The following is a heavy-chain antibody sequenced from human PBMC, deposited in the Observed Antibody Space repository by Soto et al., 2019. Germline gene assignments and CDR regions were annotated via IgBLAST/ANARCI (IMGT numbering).Heavy chain of an antibody. D-gene: IGHD2-2*01. CDR1: GFTFDDHG. CDR2: ITWNGATT. J-gene: IGHJ3*01. Sequence: EVQLVESGGGVVRPGGSLRLSCAASGFTFDDHGMTWVRQAPGKGLEWVSGITWNGATTGYADSVKGRFTISRDNAKNSLYLQMNSLRVEDTALYYCARDGVVVVAVSAFDVWGQGTMVTVS. V-gene: IGHV3-20*04. CDR3: ARDGVVVVAVSAFDV.